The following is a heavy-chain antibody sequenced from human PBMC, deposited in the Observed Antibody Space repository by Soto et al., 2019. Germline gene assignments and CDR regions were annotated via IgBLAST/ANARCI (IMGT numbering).Heavy chain of an antibody. D-gene: IGHD6-13*01. CDR2: IYYSGST. V-gene: IGHV4-30-4*01. CDR3: ARDRSIRTSSSWSKKKATYYYYGMDV. Sequence: PSETLSLTCTVSGGSISSGDYYWSWIRQPPGKGLEWIGYIYYSGSTYYNPSLKSRVTISVDTSKNQFSLKLSSVTAADTAVYYCARDRSIRTSSSWSKKKATYYYYGMDVWGQGTTVTV. CDR1: GGSISSGDYY. J-gene: IGHJ6*02.